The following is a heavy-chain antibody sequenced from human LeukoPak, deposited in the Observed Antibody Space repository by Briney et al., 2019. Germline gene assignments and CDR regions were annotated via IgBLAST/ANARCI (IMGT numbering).Heavy chain of an antibody. J-gene: IGHJ3*02. CDR1: GYTFTSYG. D-gene: IGHD2-15*01. CDR3: ASYCSGGSCYPYDAFDI. V-gene: IGHV1-18*04. Sequence: ASVTVSCKTSGYTFTSYGISWVRQAPGQGLEWMGWISAYNGNTNYAQKLQGRVTMTTDTSTSTAYMELRSLRSDDTAVYYCASYCSGGSCYPYDAFDIWGQGTMVTVSS. CDR2: ISAYNGNT.